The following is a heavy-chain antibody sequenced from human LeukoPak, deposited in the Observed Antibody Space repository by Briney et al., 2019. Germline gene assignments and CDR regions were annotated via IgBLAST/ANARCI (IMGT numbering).Heavy chain of an antibody. D-gene: IGHD2-15*01. V-gene: IGHV4-59*01. J-gene: IGHJ4*01. CDR3: GGHVRIIQYYFDY. Sequence: SETLSLTCALYGGSILDYYWSWIRHSPGKGLEWLGYVYYSGSTNYNPSLKGRVTMSVETSRMQVSLQLKSVTTADTAVYCVGGHVRIIQYYFDYWGPGLLVTVSS. CDR1: GGSILDYY. CDR2: VYYSGST.